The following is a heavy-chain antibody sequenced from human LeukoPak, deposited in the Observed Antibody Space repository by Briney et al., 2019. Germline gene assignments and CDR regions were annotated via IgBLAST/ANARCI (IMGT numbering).Heavy chain of an antibody. Sequence: PGGSLRLSCAASGFTFSSAWMHWVCQAPGTGLVWVSRIADDATTTYADSVRGRFTISRDNAKNILYLQMNSLRAEDTAVYYCVRDRVGPDYWGQGTLVTVSS. J-gene: IGHJ4*02. D-gene: IGHD1-26*01. V-gene: IGHV3-74*03. CDR3: VRDRVGPDY. CDR2: IADDATT. CDR1: GFTFSSAW.